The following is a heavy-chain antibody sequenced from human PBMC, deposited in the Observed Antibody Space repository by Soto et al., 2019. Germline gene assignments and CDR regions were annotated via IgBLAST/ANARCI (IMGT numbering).Heavy chain of an antibody. D-gene: IGHD3-22*01. V-gene: IGHV4-34*01. CDR1: GGSFSCYY. CDR3: TRLNYYDTSGYPYFFDY. CDR2: IHQSGST. J-gene: IGHJ4*02. Sequence: SETLSLTCAVYGGSFSCYYLSWIRQPPGKGLEWIVEIHQSGSTKYNPSHKSRVTISVDTSKKQFSMNLRSVTAADTAVYYCTRLNYYDTSGYPYFFDYWGQGAPVTVSS.